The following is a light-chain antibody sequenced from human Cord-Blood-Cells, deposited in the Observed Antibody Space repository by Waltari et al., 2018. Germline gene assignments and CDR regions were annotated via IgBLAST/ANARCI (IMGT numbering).Light chain of an antibody. CDR1: SSNIGSNY. CDR3: AAWDDSLSGPGV. V-gene: IGLV1-47*01. J-gene: IGLJ3*02. Sequence: QSVLTQPPSASGTPGQRVTISCSGSSSNIGSNYVYWYQQLPGTAPKRLIYRNNQRPSGVPDRFSGSNSGTSASLAISGLRSEDEADYYCAAWDDSLSGPGVFGGGTKLPVL. CDR2: RNN.